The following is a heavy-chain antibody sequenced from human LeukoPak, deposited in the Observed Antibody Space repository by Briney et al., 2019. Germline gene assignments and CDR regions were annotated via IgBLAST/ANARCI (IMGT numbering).Heavy chain of an antibody. D-gene: IGHD5-12*01. Sequence: PSETLSLTCTVSGGSISSYYWSWIRQPPGKGLEWIGYIYYSGSTNYNPSLKSRVTISVDTSKNQFSLKLSSVTAADTAVYYCAMTVDIVATIGYGMDVWGQGTTVTVSS. CDR3: AMTVDIVATIGYGMDV. J-gene: IGHJ6*02. CDR2: IYYSGST. V-gene: IGHV4-59*08. CDR1: GGSISSYY.